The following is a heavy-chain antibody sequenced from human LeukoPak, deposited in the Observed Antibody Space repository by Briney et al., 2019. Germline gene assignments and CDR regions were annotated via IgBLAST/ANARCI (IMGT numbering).Heavy chain of an antibody. CDR2: ISYDGSNK. J-gene: IGHJ5*02. CDR1: GFTFSSYA. CDR3: AREGSNLVRWFDP. Sequence: PGGSLRLSCAASGFTFSSYAMHWVRQAPGKGLEWVAVISYDGSNKYYADSVKGRFTISRDNSKNTLYLQMNSLRAEDTAVYYCAREGSNLVRWFDPWGQGTLVTVSS. D-gene: IGHD2-2*01. V-gene: IGHV3-30-3*01.